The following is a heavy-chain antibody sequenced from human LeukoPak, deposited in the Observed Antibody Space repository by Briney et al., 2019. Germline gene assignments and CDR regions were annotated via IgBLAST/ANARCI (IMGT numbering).Heavy chain of an antibody. CDR3: ARGGVASAGTFQFDY. Sequence: PSQTLSLTCPVSTRSISTGGYYWNWLRQHPGKGLEWIGYIYYSGSTYYNPSIKSRVTISVDTSKNQFSLKLSSVTAADTAVYYCARGGVASAGTFQFDYWGQGTLVTVSS. CDR1: TRSISTGGYY. V-gene: IGHV4-31*03. D-gene: IGHD6-13*01. CDR2: IYYSGST. J-gene: IGHJ4*02.